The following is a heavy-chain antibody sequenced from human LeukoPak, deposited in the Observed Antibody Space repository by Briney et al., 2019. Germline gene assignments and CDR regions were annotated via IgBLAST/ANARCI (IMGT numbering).Heavy chain of an antibody. CDR1: GFTFSSYS. J-gene: IGHJ4*02. D-gene: IGHD3-22*01. CDR2: ISSSSSYI. Sequence: GGSLRLSCAASGFTFSSYSMNWVRQAPGKGLEWVSSISSSSSYIYYADSVKGRFTISRDNAKNSLYLQMNSLRAEDTAVYYCARGPYYYDSSGYYIDYWSQGTLVTVSS. CDR3: ARGPYYYDSSGYYIDY. V-gene: IGHV3-21*01.